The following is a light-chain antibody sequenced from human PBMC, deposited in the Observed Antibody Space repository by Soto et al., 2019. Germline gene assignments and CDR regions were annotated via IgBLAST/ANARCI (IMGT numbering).Light chain of an antibody. CDR2: AAS. CDR1: QGIRNF. J-gene: IGKJ3*01. CDR3: QNYSSVPV. Sequence: DIQMTQSPTSPSASVGDRVTITCRASQGIRNFVAWYQQKPGKAPKLLIYAASTLQSGVPSRFSGSGSGTDFTLTINSLQPEDVATYSCQNYSSVPVFGPGTKVEIK. V-gene: IGKV1-27*01.